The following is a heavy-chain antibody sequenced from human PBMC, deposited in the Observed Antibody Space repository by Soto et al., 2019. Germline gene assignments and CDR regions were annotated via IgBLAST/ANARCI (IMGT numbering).Heavy chain of an antibody. CDR2: IIPILGIA. CDR1: GGTFSSYT. CDR3: ASSYCSGGSCYWWDDY. V-gene: IGHV1-69*02. Sequence: GASVKVSCKASGGTFSSYTISWVRQAPGQGLEWMGRIIPILGIANYAQKFQGRVTITADKSTSTAYMELSSLRSEDTAVYYCASSYCSGGSCYWWDDYWGQGTLVTVSS. D-gene: IGHD2-15*01. J-gene: IGHJ4*02.